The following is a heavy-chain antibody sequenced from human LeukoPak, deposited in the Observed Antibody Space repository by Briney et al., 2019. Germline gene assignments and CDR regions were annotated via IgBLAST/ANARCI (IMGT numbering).Heavy chain of an antibody. Sequence: PGGSLRLSCAASGFTFSSYGMHWVRQAPGKGLEWVAFIRYDGSNKYYADSVKGRFTISRDNSKNTLYLQMNSLRAEDTAVYYCAKDHPRYCSGGSCSRSDYWGQGTLVTVSS. CDR3: AKDHPRYCSGGSCSRSDY. CDR1: GFTFSSYG. V-gene: IGHV3-30*02. CDR2: IRYDGSNK. D-gene: IGHD2-15*01. J-gene: IGHJ4*02.